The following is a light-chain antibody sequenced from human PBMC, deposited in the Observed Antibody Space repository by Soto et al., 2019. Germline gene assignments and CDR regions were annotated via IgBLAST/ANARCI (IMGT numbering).Light chain of an antibody. J-gene: IGKJ1*01. CDR2: AAS. V-gene: IGKV1-6*01. Sequence: IQMTQSPSSLSASVGDTVTITCRASQGIRNDLGWYQQKPGKAPKLLIHAASSLESGVPTRFSGSGSGTDFTFTISSLQAEDFATYYCLQDYSYPWTFGQGTKVDIK. CDR1: QGIRND. CDR3: LQDYSYPWT.